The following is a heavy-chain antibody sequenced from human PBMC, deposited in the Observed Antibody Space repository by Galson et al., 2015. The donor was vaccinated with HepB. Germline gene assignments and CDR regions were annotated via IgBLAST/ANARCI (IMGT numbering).Heavy chain of an antibody. Sequence: SVKVSCKASGYTFTSYYMHWVRQAPGQGLEWMGIINPSGGSTSYAQKFQGRVTMTRDTSTSTVYMELSSLRSEDTAVYYCARDSERITIFGVVTPGAFDIWGQGTMVTVSS. CDR1: GYTFTSYY. CDR3: ARDSERITIFGVVTPGAFDI. D-gene: IGHD3-3*01. CDR2: INPSGGST. J-gene: IGHJ3*02. V-gene: IGHV1-46*01.